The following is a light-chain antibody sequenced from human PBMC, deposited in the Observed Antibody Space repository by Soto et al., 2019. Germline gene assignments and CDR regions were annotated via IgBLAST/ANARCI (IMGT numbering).Light chain of an antibody. V-gene: IGKV4-1*01. CDR2: WAS. Sequence: DIVMTQSPDSLAVSLGEWATINCKSSQSVLYSSDNKNYLAWYQQKPGQPPKLLIYWASTRESGVPDRFSGSGSGTDFTVTISYLQAEDVAVYYCQQYYSVPFTFGPGTKVDIK. CDR3: QQYYSVPFT. CDR1: QSVLYSSDNKNY. J-gene: IGKJ3*01.